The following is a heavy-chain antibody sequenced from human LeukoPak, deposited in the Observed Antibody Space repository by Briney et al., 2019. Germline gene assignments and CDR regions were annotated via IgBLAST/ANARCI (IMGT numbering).Heavy chain of an antibody. D-gene: IGHD4-17*01. CDR1: GFTFTSSA. J-gene: IGHJ3*02. Sequence: ASVKVSCKASGFTFTSSAMQWVRQARGQRLEWIGWIVVGSGNTNYAQKFQERVTITRDMSTSTAYMELSSLRSEDTAVYYCARDLEVTTDAFDIWGQGTMVTVSS. CDR3: ARDLEVTTDAFDI. V-gene: IGHV1-58*02. CDR2: IVVGSGNT.